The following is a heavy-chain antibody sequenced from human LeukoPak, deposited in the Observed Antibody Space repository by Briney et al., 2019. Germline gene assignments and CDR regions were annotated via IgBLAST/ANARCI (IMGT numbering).Heavy chain of an antibody. V-gene: IGHV3-30*02. CDR2: IRYDGSNK. D-gene: IGHD3-10*01. Sequence: GGSLRLSCAASGFTFIKYAMSWVRQAPGKGLEWVAFIRYDGSNKYYADSVKGRFTISRDNSKNTLYLQMNSLRAEDTAVYYCAKDLLWFGELYEPPDYWGQGTLVTVSS. J-gene: IGHJ4*02. CDR1: GFTFIKYA. CDR3: AKDLLWFGELYEPPDY.